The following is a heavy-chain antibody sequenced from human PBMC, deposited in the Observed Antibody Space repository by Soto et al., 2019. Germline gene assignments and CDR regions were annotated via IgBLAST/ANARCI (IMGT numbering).Heavy chain of an antibody. D-gene: IGHD3-16*02. CDR2: INHSGST. Sequence: QVQLQQWGAGLLKPSETLSLTCAVYGGSFSGYYWSWIRQPPGKGLEWIGEINHSGSTNYNPSLKSRVTISVDTSKNQFSLKLSSVTAADTAVYYCARERPYDYVWGSYRPTYYYYGMDVWGQGTTVTVSS. V-gene: IGHV4-34*01. CDR1: GGSFSGYY. CDR3: ARERPYDYVWGSYRPTYYYYGMDV. J-gene: IGHJ6*02.